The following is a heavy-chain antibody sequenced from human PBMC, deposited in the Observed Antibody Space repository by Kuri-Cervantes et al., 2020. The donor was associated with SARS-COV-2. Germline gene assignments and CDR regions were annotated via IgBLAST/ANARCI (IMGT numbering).Heavy chain of an antibody. CDR3: ARIRPKLGYCSSTSCYSPMGYFDY. CDR2: IYHSGST. CDR1: GYSISSGYY. J-gene: IGHJ4*02. V-gene: IGHV4-38-2*02. D-gene: IGHD2-2*01. Sequence: ESLKISCTASGYSISSGYYWGWIRQPPGKGLEWIGSIYHSGSTYYNPSLKSRVTISVDTSKNQFSLKLSSVTAADTAVYYCARIRPKLGYCSSTSCYSPMGYFDYWGQGTLVTVSS.